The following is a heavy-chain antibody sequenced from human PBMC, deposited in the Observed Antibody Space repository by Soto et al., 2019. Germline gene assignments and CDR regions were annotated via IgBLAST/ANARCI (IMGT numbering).Heavy chain of an antibody. J-gene: IGHJ4*02. D-gene: IGHD4-17*01. V-gene: IGHV3-23*01. Sequence: EVHLLDSGGGLVQPGGSLRLSCGASGFTFSNSAMSWVRQVPGTGLEWVSFINGRGDKTYYADSVKGRFTISRDNSKHTLYLQMNSLRVEDTSIYYCAKGGYGEILFDYWGQGTLVTVSS. CDR1: GFTFSNSA. CDR2: INGRGDKT. CDR3: AKGGYGEILFDY.